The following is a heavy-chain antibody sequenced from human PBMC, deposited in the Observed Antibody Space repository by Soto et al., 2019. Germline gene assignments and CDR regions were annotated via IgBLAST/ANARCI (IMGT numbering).Heavy chain of an antibody. V-gene: IGHV3-15*07. Sequence: GGSLRLSCAASGFTFSNAWMNWVRQAPGKGLEWVGRIKSKNDGGTTDYAAPVKGRFTISRDDSKNTLYLQMNSLRAEDTAVYYCAKLALMVYAIGNFRAFDIWGQGTMVTVSS. J-gene: IGHJ3*02. D-gene: IGHD2-8*01. CDR3: AKLALMVYAIGNFRAFDI. CDR1: GFTFSNAW. CDR2: IKSKNDGGTT.